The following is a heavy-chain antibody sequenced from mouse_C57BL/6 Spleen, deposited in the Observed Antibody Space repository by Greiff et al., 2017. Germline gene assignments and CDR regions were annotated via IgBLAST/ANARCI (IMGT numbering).Heavy chain of an antibody. CDR1: GYTFTSYW. Sequence: QVQLQQPGAELVKPGASVTVSCKASGYTFTSYWMHWVKQRPGQGLEWIGRIHPSDSDTNYDQKFTGKATLTVDKSSSTAYMRLISLTSEDSAVYYCATYYYGSSYDYLDYWGKGTTRTVSS. CDR2: IHPSDSDT. D-gene: IGHD1-1*01. V-gene: IGHV1-74*01. J-gene: IGHJ2*01. CDR3: ATYYYGSSYDYLDY.